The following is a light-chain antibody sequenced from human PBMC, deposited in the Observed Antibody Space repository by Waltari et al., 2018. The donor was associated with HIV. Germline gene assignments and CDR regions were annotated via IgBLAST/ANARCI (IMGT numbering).Light chain of an antibody. CDR1: SYNIGSKT. Sequence: QSVLTQPPSASGTPGQRVTISCYGSSYNIGSKTVNWYQQRPGTAPKLLIYSNNQRPSGVPDRFSGSKSGTSASLAISGLQSEDEADYYCAAWDDSLNGWVFGGGTKLTVL. V-gene: IGLV1-44*01. J-gene: IGLJ3*02. CDR2: SNN. CDR3: AAWDDSLNGWV.